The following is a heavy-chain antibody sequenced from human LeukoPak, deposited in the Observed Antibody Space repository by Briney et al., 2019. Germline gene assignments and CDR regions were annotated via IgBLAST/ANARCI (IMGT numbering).Heavy chain of an antibody. CDR3: ARDSILWCLDI. Sequence: GGALRLSCAASGFTFSSYSMNWVRQAPGKGLEWVSSISSSSSYIYYADSVKGRFTISRDNSKNTLYLQMNSLRAEDTAVYYCARDSILWCLDIWGQGTMVTVSS. D-gene: IGHD2-21*01. CDR2: ISSSSSYI. V-gene: IGHV3-21*04. J-gene: IGHJ3*02. CDR1: GFTFSSYS.